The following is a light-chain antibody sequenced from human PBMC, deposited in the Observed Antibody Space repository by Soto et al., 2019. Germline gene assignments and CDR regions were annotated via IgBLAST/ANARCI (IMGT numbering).Light chain of an antibody. CDR2: DAS. Sequence: EIVLTQSPATLSLSPGERATLSCRASQSVSSYLSWYQQKPGQAPRLLIYDASTRATGIPARFSGSGSGTDFTLTISILDPEDFAVDYCQQRSNWTPVITFGQGTRLDIK. CDR3: QQRSNWTPVIT. CDR1: QSVSSY. V-gene: IGKV3-11*01. J-gene: IGKJ5*01.